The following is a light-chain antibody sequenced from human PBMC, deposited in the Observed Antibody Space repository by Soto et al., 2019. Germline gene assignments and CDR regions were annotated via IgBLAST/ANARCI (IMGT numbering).Light chain of an antibody. CDR3: QQANSFPLT. CDR2: AAS. CDR1: QGLSSW. Sequence: DIQMTQSPSSVSASVGDRVTITCRASQGLSSWLAWYQQKPGKAPNLLIYAASSLHSGVPSRFSGSGSGTDFTLTISSLQPEDFTTYYCQQANSFPLTFGGGTKVEIK. J-gene: IGKJ4*01. V-gene: IGKV1-12*01.